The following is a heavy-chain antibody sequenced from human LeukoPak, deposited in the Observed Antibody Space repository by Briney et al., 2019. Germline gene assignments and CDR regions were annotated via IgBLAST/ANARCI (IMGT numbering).Heavy chain of an antibody. D-gene: IGHD1-1*01. Sequence: SETLSLTCSVSGGSITFYYWNWIRKPAGKGLEWIGRIHTSGTTNDNPSLKSRVTMSLNTSQKKSSLNLTSVTAADTAVYYCASSSWKKTFDYWGQGALVTVS. V-gene: IGHV4-4*07. CDR2: IHTSGTT. CDR1: GGSITFYY. CDR3: ASSSWKKTFDY. J-gene: IGHJ4*02.